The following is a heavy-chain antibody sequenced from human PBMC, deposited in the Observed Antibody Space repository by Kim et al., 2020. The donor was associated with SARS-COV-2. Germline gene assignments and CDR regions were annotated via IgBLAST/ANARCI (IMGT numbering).Heavy chain of an antibody. J-gene: IGHJ3*02. CDR1: GFTVSSNY. Sequence: GGSLRLSCAASGFTVSSNYMSWVRQAPGKGLEWVSVIYSGGSTYYADSVKGRFTISRDNSKNTLYLQMNSLRAEDTAVYYCASMSGGDAFDIWGQGTMVTVSS. CDR3: ASMSGGDAFDI. CDR2: IYSGGST. D-gene: IGHD3-10*01. V-gene: IGHV3-66*01.